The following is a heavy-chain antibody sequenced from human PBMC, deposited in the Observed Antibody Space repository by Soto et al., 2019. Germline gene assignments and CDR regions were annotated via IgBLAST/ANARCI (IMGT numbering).Heavy chain of an antibody. D-gene: IGHD2-21*02. CDR3: ARVSTGDTSPNYFDF. J-gene: IGHJ4*02. V-gene: IGHV3-33*01. CDR2: IWFGGSRE. CDR1: GFTFSYYG. Sequence: QVHLVESGGGVVQPGRSLRLSCAASGFTFSYYGMHWVRQAPGQGLEWVAFIWFGGSREFYRDSVKGRFSISRDNSNNTLYLQMNSLRAEDTALYYCARVSTGDTSPNYFDFWGQGTLVTVSS.